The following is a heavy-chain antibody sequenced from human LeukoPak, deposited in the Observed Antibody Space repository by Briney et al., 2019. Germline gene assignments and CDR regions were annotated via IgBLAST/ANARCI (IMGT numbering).Heavy chain of an antibody. D-gene: IGHD3-10*01. V-gene: IGHV3-74*01. CDR2: INSDGGGA. CDR3: ARAEPLYGSGSYYY. J-gene: IGHJ4*02. CDR1: GITFGNNW. Sequence: GGSLRLSCAASGITFGNNWMHWVRQGPGKGLVWISRINSDGGGAIYADSVKGRFTVSRDNAKNTLYLQMNSLRAEDTAVYYCARAEPLYGSGSYYYWGQGTLVTVSS.